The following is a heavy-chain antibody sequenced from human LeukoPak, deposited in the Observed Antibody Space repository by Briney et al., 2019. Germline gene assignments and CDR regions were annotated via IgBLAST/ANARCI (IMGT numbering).Heavy chain of an antibody. V-gene: IGHV1-8*01. D-gene: IGHD3-10*01. CDR3: ARGRYFGRANWFDP. CDR2: MNPNSGNT. Sequence: ASVKVSCKASGYTVTSYDIHWVRQATVQGLEWMAWMNPNSGNTGYAQKFQGRVTMTRNTSISTAYMELSSLRSEDTAVYYCARGRYFGRANWFDPWGQGTLVTVSS. J-gene: IGHJ5*02. CDR1: GYTVTSYD.